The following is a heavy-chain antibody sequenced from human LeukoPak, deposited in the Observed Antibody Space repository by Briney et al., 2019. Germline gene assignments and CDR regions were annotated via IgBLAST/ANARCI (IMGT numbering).Heavy chain of an antibody. D-gene: IGHD3-3*01. J-gene: IGHJ4*02. CDR1: GFTFSSYA. V-gene: IGHV3-21*01. Sequence: GGSLRLSCAASGFTFSSYAMSWVRQAPGKGLEWVSSISSNSNYIYYADSAKGRFTISRDNARNSLYLQMNSLRAEDTAVYYCARYTLNEWLSSDYWGQGTLVTVSS. CDR2: ISSNSNYI. CDR3: ARYTLNEWLSSDY.